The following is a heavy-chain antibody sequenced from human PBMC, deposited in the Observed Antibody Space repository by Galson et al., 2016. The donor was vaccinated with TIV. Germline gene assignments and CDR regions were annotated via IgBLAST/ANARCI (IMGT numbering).Heavy chain of an antibody. CDR2: IIPILGMT. J-gene: IGHJ4*02. CDR1: GGTFSSYA. Sequence: SVKVSCKASGGTFSSYALSWVRQAPGQGLEWMGRIIPILGMTNYAQRFQGRVTITADRSATTAYMELNSLRSDDTAVYYCARSPHSAYGTFSDYWGQGTLVTVSS. D-gene: IGHD5-12*01. V-gene: IGHV1-69*04. CDR3: ARSPHSAYGTFSDY.